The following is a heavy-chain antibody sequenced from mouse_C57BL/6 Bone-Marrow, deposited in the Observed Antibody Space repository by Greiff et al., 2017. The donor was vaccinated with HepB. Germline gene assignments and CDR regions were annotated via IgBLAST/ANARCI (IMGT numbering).Heavy chain of an antibody. D-gene: IGHD2-5*01. Sequence: VQLQQSGPGLVQPSQSLSITCTVSGFSLTSYGVHWARQSPGKGLEWLGVIWSGGSTDYNAAFISRLSISKDNSKSQVFFKMNSLQADDTAIYYCARPYYSNSFAYWGQGTLVTVSA. CDR2: IWSGGST. J-gene: IGHJ3*01. CDR3: ARPYYSNSFAY. CDR1: GFSLTSYG. V-gene: IGHV2-2*01.